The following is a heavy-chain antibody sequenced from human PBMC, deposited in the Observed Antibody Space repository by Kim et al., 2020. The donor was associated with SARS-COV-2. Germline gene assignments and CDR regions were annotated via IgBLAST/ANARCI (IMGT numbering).Heavy chain of an antibody. V-gene: IGHV3-33*01. J-gene: IGHJ4*02. D-gene: IGHD1-26*01. CDR1: GFTFSSYG. CDR2: IWYDGSNK. Sequence: GGSLRLSCAASGFTFSSYGMHWVRQAPGKGLEWVAVIWYDGSNKYYADSVKGRFTISRDNSKNTLYLQMNSLRAEDTAVYYCAREVGATPYFDYWGQGTLVTVSS. CDR3: AREVGATPYFDY.